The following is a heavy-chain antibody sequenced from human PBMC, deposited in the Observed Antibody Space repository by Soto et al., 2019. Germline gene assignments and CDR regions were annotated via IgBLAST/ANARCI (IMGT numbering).Heavy chain of an antibody. CDR3: AVGYCGSASCSREYFQH. Sequence: TCAVSGYSISSGYYWAWIRQPPGKGLEWIGTIYHSGSTFHNPSLKSRVTISVDTSKNQFSLKLRSVTAADTAVYYCAVGYCGSASCSREYFQHWGQGTLVTVSS. CDR1: GYSISSGYY. D-gene: IGHD2-2*01. CDR2: IYHSGST. J-gene: IGHJ1*01. V-gene: IGHV4-38-2*01.